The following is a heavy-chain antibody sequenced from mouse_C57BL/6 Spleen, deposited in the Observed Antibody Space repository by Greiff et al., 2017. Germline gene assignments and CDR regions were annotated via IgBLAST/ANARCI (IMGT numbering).Heavy chain of an antibody. Sequence: EVQVVESGGGLVQPGGSLSISCAASGFTFTDYYMSWVRQPPGKALEWLGFIRNKANGYTTEYSASVKGRFTISRDNSQSILYLQMNALRAEHSATYYSARSLSRYDWYFDVWGTGTTVTVSS. J-gene: IGHJ1*03. CDR3: ARSLSRYDWYFDV. CDR2: IRNKANGYTT. CDR1: GFTFTDYY. V-gene: IGHV7-3*01. D-gene: IGHD1-1*01.